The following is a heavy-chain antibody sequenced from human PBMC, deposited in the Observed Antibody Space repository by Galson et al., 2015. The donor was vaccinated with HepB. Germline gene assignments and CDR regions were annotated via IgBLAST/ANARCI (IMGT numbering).Heavy chain of an antibody. J-gene: IGHJ4*02. CDR3: ARDHGGATPYRPFDY. D-gene: IGHD1-26*01. CDR2: INSDGSST. CDR1: GFTFSSYW. V-gene: IGHV3-74*01. Sequence: SLRLSCAASGFTFSSYWMHWVRQAPGKGLVWVSRINSDGSSTSYADSVKGLFTISRDNAKNTLYLQMNSLRAEDTAVYYCARDHGGATPYRPFDYWGQGTLVTVSS.